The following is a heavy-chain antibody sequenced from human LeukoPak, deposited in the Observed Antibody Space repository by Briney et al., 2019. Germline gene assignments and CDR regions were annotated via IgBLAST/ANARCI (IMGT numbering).Heavy chain of an antibody. J-gene: IGHJ6*02. CDR1: GNTFTGYY. CDR3: AKSLAVAGYSQSYGVDV. Sequence: ASVKVSCKASGNTFTGYYIHWVRQAPGQELEWMGWINPNSGGTDYAQKFQGRVTMTRDTSISTAYMELSRLRSDDTAVYHCAKSLAVAGYSQSYGVDVWGQGTTVTVSS. CDR2: INPNSGGT. V-gene: IGHV1-2*02. D-gene: IGHD6-19*01.